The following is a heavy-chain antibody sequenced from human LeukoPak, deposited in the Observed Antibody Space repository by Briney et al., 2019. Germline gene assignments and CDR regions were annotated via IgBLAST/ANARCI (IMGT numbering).Heavy chain of an antibody. CDR3: VRDSYTNTWHFQDEDY. V-gene: IGHV3-7*01. CDR2: IRQDGSDK. J-gene: IGHJ4*02. Sequence: GGSLRLSCAASGFTFNRRGMHWVRQAPGKGLEWVANIRQDGSDKYYVDSVKGRFTISRDNAKNSLFLQMNSLRAEDTAVYYCVRDSYTNTWHFQDEDYWGQGTLVTVSS. D-gene: IGHD2-2*02. CDR1: GFTFNRRG.